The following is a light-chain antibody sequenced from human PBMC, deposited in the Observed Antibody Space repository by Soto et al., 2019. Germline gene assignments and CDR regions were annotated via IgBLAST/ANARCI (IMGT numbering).Light chain of an antibody. J-gene: IGLJ1*01. V-gene: IGLV1-44*01. Sequence: QSVLTQPPSASGTPGQRVTIFCSGSSSNIGSNPVNWYQQLPGTAPKLLIYSDNKRPSGVPDRFSGSRSGTSASLAISGLRSEDEADYYCQSFDSNNQGVFGTGTKLTVL. CDR2: SDN. CDR3: QSFDSNNQGV. CDR1: SSNIGSNP.